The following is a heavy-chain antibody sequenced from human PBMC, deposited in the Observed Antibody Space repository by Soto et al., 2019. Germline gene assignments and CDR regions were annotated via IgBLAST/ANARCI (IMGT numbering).Heavy chain of an antibody. Sequence: GGSLRLSCAASGFTFNTYGMTWVRQAPGKGLEWVSGISASGGSTYYADSVKGRFTISRDNSKSTLYLQMNSLRAEDTAVYHCAKNPGNWYLGYWGQGTLVT. CDR3: AKNPGNWYLGY. CDR1: GFTFNTYG. D-gene: IGHD6-13*01. J-gene: IGHJ4*02. V-gene: IGHV3-23*01. CDR2: ISASGGST.